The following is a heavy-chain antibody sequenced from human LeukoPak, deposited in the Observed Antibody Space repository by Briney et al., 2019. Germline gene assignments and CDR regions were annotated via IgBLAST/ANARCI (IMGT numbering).Heavy chain of an antibody. V-gene: IGHV4-39*01. CDR3: ARRGEYCGGDCYFVDI. J-gene: IGHJ3*02. CDR2: IYYSGST. CDR1: GGSTSSSSYY. D-gene: IGHD2-21*02. Sequence: SETLSLTCTVSGGSTSSSSYYWGWIRQPPGKGLEWIGSIYYSGSTYYNPSLKSRVTISVDTSKNQFSLKLSSVTAADTAVYYCARRGEYCGGDCYFVDIWGQGTMVTVSS.